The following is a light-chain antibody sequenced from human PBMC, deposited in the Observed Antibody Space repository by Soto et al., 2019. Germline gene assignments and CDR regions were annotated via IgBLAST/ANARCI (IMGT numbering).Light chain of an antibody. J-gene: IGLJ1*01. CDR2: DVS. CDR3: SSYRSTSTLGV. CDR1: SSDVGAYTY. Sequence: QSALTQPASVSGSPGQWITISCSGTSSDVGAYTYVSWYQVHPGEPPKLVIYDVSKRPSGVSNRFSGSKSGNTASLTIYGLQAEDEGDYYCSSYRSTSTLGVFGTGTKLTVL. V-gene: IGLV2-14*03.